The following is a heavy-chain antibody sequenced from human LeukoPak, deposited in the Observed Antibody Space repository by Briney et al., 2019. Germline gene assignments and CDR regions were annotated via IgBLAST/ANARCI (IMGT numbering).Heavy chain of an antibody. CDR2: IYYSGST. CDR1: GGSISSYY. J-gene: IGHJ3*02. V-gene: IGHV4-59*01. Sequence: SETLSLTCTVSGGSISSYYWSWIRQPPGKGLEWIRYIYYSGSTNYNPSLKSRVTISVDTSKNQFSLKLSSVTAADTAVYYCARNFAGSSWYWRGAFDIWGQGTMVTVSS. D-gene: IGHD6-13*01. CDR3: ARNFAGSSWYWRGAFDI.